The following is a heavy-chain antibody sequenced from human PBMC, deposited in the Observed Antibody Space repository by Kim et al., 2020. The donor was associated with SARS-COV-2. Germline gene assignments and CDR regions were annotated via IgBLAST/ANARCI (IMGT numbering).Heavy chain of an antibody. J-gene: IGHJ4*02. Sequence: TDYTPTPKGRVTIAVGTSKNQFSLKLSSVTAADTAVYYCARGTGGEGPDYWGQGTLVTVSS. V-gene: IGHV4-59*09. CDR3: ARGTGGEGPDY. D-gene: IGHD2-8*02. CDR2: T.